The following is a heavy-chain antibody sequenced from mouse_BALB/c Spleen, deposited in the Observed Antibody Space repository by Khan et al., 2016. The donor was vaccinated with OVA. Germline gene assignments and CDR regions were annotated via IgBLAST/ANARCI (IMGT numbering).Heavy chain of an antibody. Sequence: QGQLQQPGTELVRPGTSVKLSCKASGYTFTSYWMNWIKQRPEQGLEWIGRIDPYDSETHYNQKFKDKATLTVDKSSNTAYMQLTSLTSEDSAVYYCARNPFAYWGQGTLVTVSA. J-gene: IGHJ3*01. CDR1: GYTFTSYW. V-gene: IGHV1-52*01. CDR2: IDPYDSET. CDR3: ARNPFAY.